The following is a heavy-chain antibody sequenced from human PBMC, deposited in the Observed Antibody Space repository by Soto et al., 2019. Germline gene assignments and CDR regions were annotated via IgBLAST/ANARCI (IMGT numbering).Heavy chain of an antibody. CDR2: IIHILGVA. D-gene: IGHD3-9*01. V-gene: IGHV1-69*02. J-gene: IGHJ6*02. CDR1: GGTFSSYT. CDR3: ATPGFFLTGYPRYYYGMDV. Sequence: GASVKVSCKASGGTFSSYTISWVRQAPGQGLEWMGRIIHILGVANYAQKFQGRVTITADKSTSTAYTELSSLRSEDTAVYYCATPGFFLTGYPRYYYGMDVWGQGTTVTVSS.